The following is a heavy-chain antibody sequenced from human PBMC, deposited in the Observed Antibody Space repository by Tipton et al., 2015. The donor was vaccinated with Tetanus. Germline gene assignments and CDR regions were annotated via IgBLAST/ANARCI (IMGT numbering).Heavy chain of an antibody. Sequence: TLSLTCTVSGGSVSSGGYYWNWIRQHPGKGLEWMGYILYSGSTYYNPSLKSRLTLSVDTSKNQFSLRLTSVTAADTAVYYCARERPQLVVKGGRWFDSWGQGILATVSS. CDR2: ILYSGST. CDR3: ARERPQLVVKGGRWFDS. CDR1: GGSVSSGGYY. J-gene: IGHJ5*01. V-gene: IGHV4-31*03. D-gene: IGHD2-15*01.